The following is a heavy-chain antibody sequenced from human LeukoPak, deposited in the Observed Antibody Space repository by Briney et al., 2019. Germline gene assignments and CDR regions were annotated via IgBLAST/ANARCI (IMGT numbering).Heavy chain of an antibody. D-gene: IGHD5-24*01. CDR1: GFTFSSYA. Sequence: GGSLRLSCAASGFTFSSYAMSWVRQAPGKGLEWVSAISGSGGSTYYADSVKGRFTISRDNSKNMLYLQMSNVRAEDTALYYCAKDMWGDGYKFDSWGQGTPVTVSS. V-gene: IGHV3-23*01. J-gene: IGHJ4*02. CDR3: AKDMWGDGYKFDS. CDR2: ISGSGGST.